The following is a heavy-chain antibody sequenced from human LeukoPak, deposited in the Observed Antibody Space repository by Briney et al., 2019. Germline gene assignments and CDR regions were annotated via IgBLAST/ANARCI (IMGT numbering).Heavy chain of an antibody. V-gene: IGHV3-48*04. CDR3: ARGGAARPDY. CDR1: GFTFRNFG. D-gene: IGHD6-6*01. J-gene: IGHJ4*02. CDR2: ISSTSTNI. Sequence: PGGSLRLSCAASGFTFRNFGMNWVRQAPGKGREWVSYISSTSTNIAYAGSVKVRFTISRVNVRNILYLQINSLRVGDTSVYYCARGGAARPDYWGQGTLVTVSS.